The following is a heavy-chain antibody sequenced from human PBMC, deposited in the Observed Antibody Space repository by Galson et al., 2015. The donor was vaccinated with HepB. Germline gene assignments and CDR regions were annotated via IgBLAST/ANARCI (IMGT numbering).Heavy chain of an antibody. CDR1: RYTFTSYY. Sequence: SVKVSCKASRYTFTSYYMHWVRQAPGQGLEWVGIINPSGGSTGYAQKFQGRVAMTRDTSTSTIYMELSSLRSDDTAVYYCARRDCSSTSCYHNWFDPWGQGTLVTVSS. CDR2: INPSGGST. V-gene: IGHV1-46*01. D-gene: IGHD2-2*01. J-gene: IGHJ5*02. CDR3: ARRDCSSTSCYHNWFDP.